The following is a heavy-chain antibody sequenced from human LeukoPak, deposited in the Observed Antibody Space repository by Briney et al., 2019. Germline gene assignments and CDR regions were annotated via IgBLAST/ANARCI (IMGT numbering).Heavy chain of an antibody. CDR1: GFSLSTSGVG. Sequence: SGPTLVNPTQTLTLTCTFSGFSLSTSGVGVGWIRQPPGKALEWLALIYWNDDERYSPSLKSRLTITKDPSKNQVVLTMTNMDPVDTATYYWAHSVSGYCSSTSCLGTFDVWGQGTMVTVSS. CDR3: AHSVSGYCSSTSCLGTFDV. J-gene: IGHJ3*01. CDR2: IYWNDDE. D-gene: IGHD2-2*01. V-gene: IGHV2-5*01.